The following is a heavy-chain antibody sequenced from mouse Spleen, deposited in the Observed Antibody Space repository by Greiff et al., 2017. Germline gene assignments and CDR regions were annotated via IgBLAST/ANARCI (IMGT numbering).Heavy chain of an antibody. Sequence: QVQLQQSGAELVRPGASVKLSCKASGYTFTDYYINWVKQRPGQGLEWIARIYPGSGNTYYNEKFKGKATLTAEKSSSTAYMQLSSLTSEDSAVYFCARWSYGNYVSAMDYWGQGTSVTVSS. CDR2: IYPGSGNT. D-gene: IGHD2-1*01. V-gene: IGHV1-76*01. CDR3: ARWSYGNYVSAMDY. J-gene: IGHJ4*01. CDR1: GYTFTDYY.